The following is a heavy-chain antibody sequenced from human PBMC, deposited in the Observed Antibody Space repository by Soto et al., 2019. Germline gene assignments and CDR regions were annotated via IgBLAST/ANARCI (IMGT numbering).Heavy chain of an antibody. D-gene: IGHD3-10*01. CDR1: GDTFNFYS. J-gene: IGHJ4*02. CDR3: ATSYGSGYRAFDY. CDR2: VNPILSLS. Sequence: QVQLVQSGAEVKRPGSSVKVSCKASGDTFNFYSINWVRQSPGLGLEWLGRVNPILSLSNYAQRFQVRVTMTANKSTSKAYMILNSLKSEDTAIYYCATSYGSGYRAFDYWGQGALVTVSS. V-gene: IGHV1-69*02.